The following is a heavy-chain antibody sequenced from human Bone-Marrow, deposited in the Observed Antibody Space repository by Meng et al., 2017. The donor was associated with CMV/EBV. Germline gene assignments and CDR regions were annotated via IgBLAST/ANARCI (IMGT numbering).Heavy chain of an antibody. CDR2: IRYDGSNK. CDR1: G. J-gene: IGHJ4*02. CDR3: AKEMNYDYVWGSYRYTFGPTDY. Sequence: GMHWVRQAPGKGLEWVAFIRYDGSNKYYADSVKGRFTISRDNSKNTLYLQMNSLRAEDTAVYYCAKEMNYDYVWGSYRYTFGPTDYWGQGTLVTVSS. V-gene: IGHV3-30*02. D-gene: IGHD3-16*02.